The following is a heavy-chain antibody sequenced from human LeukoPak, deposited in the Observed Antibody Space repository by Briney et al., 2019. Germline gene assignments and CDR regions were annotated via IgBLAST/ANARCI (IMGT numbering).Heavy chain of an antibody. Sequence: GGSLRLSCAASGFTFSTYWMHWVRQAPGKGLVWVSRINSDGSRTTYADSVKGRFTISRDNAKNTLYLQMNSLRTEDTAVYYCAKGLTSGALYYFDYWGQGTLVAVSS. CDR1: GFTFSTYW. CDR3: AKGLTSGALYYFDY. D-gene: IGHD2-8*01. V-gene: IGHV3-74*01. CDR2: INSDGSRT. J-gene: IGHJ4*02.